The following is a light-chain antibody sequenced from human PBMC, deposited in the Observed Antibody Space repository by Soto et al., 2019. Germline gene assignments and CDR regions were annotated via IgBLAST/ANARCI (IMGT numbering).Light chain of an antibody. J-gene: IGKJ1*01. Sequence: EIVLTQSPGTLSLSPGERATLSRRASQSVSSNYLAWYQQKPGQAPRLLIYSASSRATGIPDRFSGSGSGTDFILTISRLEPEDFAVYYCQQYGSSSWTFGQGTKVEIK. CDR2: SAS. CDR1: QSVSSNY. V-gene: IGKV3-20*01. CDR3: QQYGSSSWT.